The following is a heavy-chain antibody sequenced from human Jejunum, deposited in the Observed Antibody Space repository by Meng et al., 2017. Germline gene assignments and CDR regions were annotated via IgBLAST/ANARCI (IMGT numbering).Heavy chain of an antibody. CDR2: MNPDGSQK. J-gene: IGHJ4*02. Sequence: GESLKIPCAASGLTFRSYWMSWVRQAPGKGLEWVAFMNPDGSQKYYVDSVRGRFTICRDNAKNSLYLQKNSLRAEDAAVYYCAREYYRSVDYWGQGTLVTVSS. CDR1: GLTFRSYW. CDR3: AREYYRSVDY. D-gene: IGHD3-10*01. V-gene: IGHV3-7*01.